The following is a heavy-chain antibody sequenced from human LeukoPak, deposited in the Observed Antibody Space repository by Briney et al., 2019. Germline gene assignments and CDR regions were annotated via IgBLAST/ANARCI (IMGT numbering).Heavy chain of an antibody. V-gene: IGHV3-13*01. J-gene: IGHJ6*02. CDR3: ARDLRSGGMDV. CDR1: GFIFSGFD. D-gene: IGHD1-14*01. CDR2: INTVGDT. Sequence: GGSLRLSCAASGFIFSGFDMHWVRQGTGKGLEWVSSINTVGDTYYAGFVKGRFTISREIAESSLYLQLNSLRVGDTAVYYCARDLRSGGMDVWGHGTTVTVSS.